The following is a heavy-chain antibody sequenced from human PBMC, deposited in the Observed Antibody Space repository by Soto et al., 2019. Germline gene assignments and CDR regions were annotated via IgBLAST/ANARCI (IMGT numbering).Heavy chain of an antibody. V-gene: IGHV3-21*01. CDR2: ITTSSAYI. CDR3: VRSGTARLLRHSWFDT. J-gene: IGHJ5*02. D-gene: IGHD2-21*01. Sequence: EVQLVESGGGLVKPGGSLRLSCAASGFTFNTYDMNWVRQAPGKGLEWVSSITTSSAYIYYADSLKGRITLSMANSNHSLLLQMLRLMAEDMAVYYCVRSGTARLLRHSWFDTWGQGTLVTFSS. CDR1: GFTFNTYD.